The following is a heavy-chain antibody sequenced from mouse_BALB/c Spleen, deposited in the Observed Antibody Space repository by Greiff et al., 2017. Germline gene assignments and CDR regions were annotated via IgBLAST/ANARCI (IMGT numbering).Heavy chain of an antibody. CDR1: GFTFSSYA. V-gene: IGHV5-6-5*01. Sequence: EVKLVESGGGLVKPGGSLKLSCAASGFTFSSYALSWVRQTPEKRLEWVASISSGGSTYYPDSVKGRFTISRDNARNILYLQMSSLRSEDTAMYYCAREDRYDEKFAYWGQGTLVTVSA. CDR3: AREDRYDEKFAY. J-gene: IGHJ3*01. D-gene: IGHD2-14*01. CDR2: ISSGGST.